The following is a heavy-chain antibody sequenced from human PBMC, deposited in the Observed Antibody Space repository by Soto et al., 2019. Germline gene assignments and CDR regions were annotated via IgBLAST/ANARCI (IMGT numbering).Heavy chain of an antibody. Sequence: QVPLVESGGGVVQPGRSLRLSCAASGFTFSSYGMHWVRQAPGKGLEWEAVIWYDGSNKYYADSVKGRFTISSDNSRNTLYLQRNSLRAEDRAVYYCERDQGRGYNYGFDCWGQGTLVTVSS. CDR3: ERDQGRGYNYGFDC. V-gene: IGHV3-33*01. J-gene: IGHJ4*02. D-gene: IGHD5-18*01. CDR1: GFTFSSYG. CDR2: IWYDGSNK.